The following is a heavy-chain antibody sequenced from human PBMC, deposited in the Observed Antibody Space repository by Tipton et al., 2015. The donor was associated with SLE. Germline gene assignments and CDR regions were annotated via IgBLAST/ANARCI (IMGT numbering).Heavy chain of an antibody. Sequence: QLVQSGGGLVQPGGSLRLSCAASGFTFSSYWMSWVRQAPGKGLEWVANIKQDGSEKYYVDSVKGRFTISRDNAKNSLYLQMDNLRREDTAFYCCAKAGSLDVLRFSAFDSRGQGPLVAVSS. J-gene: IGHJ4*02. CDR1: GFTFSSYW. CDR3: AKAGSLDVLRFSAFDS. V-gene: IGHV3-7*03. D-gene: IGHD3-3*01. CDR2: IKQDGSEK.